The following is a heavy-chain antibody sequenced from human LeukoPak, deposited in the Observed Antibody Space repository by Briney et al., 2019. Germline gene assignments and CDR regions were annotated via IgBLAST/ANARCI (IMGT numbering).Heavy chain of an antibody. CDR2: IYYSGST. V-gene: IGHV4-59*01. CDR3: AREPYGSGTFDY. D-gene: IGHD3-10*01. J-gene: IGHJ4*02. CDR1: GGSISSYY. Sequence: PPETLSLTCTVSGGSISSYYWSWIRQPPGKGLEWIGYIYYSGSTNYNPSLKSRVTISVDTSKNRFSLKLSSVTAADTAEYYCAREPYGSGTFDYWGQGTLVTVSA.